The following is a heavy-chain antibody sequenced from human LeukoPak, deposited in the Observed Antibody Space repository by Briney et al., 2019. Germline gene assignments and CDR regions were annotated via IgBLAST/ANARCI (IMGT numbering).Heavy chain of an antibody. CDR1: GYTFTGYY. D-gene: IGHD5-24*01. CDR2: INPNRGGT. V-gene: IGHV1-2*02. J-gene: IGHJ4*02. Sequence: SSVKVSCMASGYTFTGYYMHWVRQAPGQGVKWMGWINPNRGGTNYAQKFQGTVTITRSTSISTAYMELSRLRSDDTAVYYCARDQLDYWGQGTLVTVS. CDR3: ARDQLDY.